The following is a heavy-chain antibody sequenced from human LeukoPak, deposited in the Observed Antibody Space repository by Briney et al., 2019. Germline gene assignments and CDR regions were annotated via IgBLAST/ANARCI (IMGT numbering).Heavy chain of an antibody. CDR2: ISSSSSYI. V-gene: IGHV3-21*01. CDR1: GFTFSRYG. CDR3: AREVGASNDAFDI. D-gene: IGHD1-26*01. Sequence: GGSLRLSCAASGFTFSRYGMSWVRQVPGKGLEWVSSISSSSSYIYYADSVKGRFTISRDNAKNSLYLQMNSLRAEDTAVYYCAREVGASNDAFDIWGQGTMVTVSS. J-gene: IGHJ3*02.